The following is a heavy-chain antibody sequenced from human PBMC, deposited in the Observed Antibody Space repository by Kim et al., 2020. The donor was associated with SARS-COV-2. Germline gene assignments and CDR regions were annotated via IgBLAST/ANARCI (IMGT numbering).Heavy chain of an antibody. CDR3: AADYKGY. CDR2: GSGNK. V-gene: IGHV1-58*01. Sequence: GSGNKNYAQKFQERVTITRDMSTSTAYMGLSSLRSEDTAVYYCAADYKGYWGQGTLVTVSS. D-gene: IGHD3-10*01. J-gene: IGHJ4*02.